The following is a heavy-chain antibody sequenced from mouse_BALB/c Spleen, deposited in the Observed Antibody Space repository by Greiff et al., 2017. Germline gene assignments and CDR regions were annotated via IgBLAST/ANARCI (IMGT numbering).Heavy chain of an antibody. J-gene: IGHJ4*01. CDR2: IRSKSNNYAT. D-gene: IGHD3-3*01. V-gene: IGHV10-1*02. CDR1: GFTFNTYA. Sequence: EVQGVESGGGLVQPKGSLKLSCAASGFTFNTYAMNWVRQAPGKGLEWVARIRSKSNNYATYYADSVKDRFTISRDDSQSMLYLQMNNLKTEDTAMYYCVRGDAAMDYWGQGTSVTVSS. CDR3: VRGDAAMDY.